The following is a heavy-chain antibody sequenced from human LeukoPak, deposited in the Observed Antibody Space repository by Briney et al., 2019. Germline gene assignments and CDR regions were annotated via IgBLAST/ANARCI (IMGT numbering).Heavy chain of an antibody. CDR2: ISGSGGST. J-gene: IGHJ6*02. D-gene: IGHD1-26*01. V-gene: IGHV3-23*01. CDR1: GFTFSSYA. Sequence: PGGSLRLSCAASGFTFSSYAMSWVRQAPGKGLEWVSAISGSGGSTYYADSVKGRFTISRDNSKNTLYLQMHSLRAEDTAVFYCAKDRRYPAYYYYGMDVWGQGTTVTVSS. CDR3: AKDRRYPAYYYYGMDV.